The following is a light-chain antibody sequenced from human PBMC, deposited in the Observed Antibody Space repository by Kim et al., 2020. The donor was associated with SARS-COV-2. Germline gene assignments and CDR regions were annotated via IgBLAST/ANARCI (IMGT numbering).Light chain of an antibody. CDR2: KDS. V-gene: IGLV3-25*03. CDR3: QSADSSGTPLVV. J-gene: IGLJ2*01. Sequence: SYELTQPPSVSVSPGQTARITCSGDALPKQYAYWYQQKPGLAPVLVIYKDSERPSGIPERFSGSSSGTTVTLTISGVQAEDEADYYCQSADSSGTPLVVFGGGTQLTVL. CDR1: ALPKQY.